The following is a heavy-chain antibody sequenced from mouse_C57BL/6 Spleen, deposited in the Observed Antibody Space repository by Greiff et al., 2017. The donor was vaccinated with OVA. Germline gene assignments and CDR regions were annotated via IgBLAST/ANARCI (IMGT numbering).Heavy chain of an antibody. Sequence: QVQLQQPGAELVRPGSSVKLSCKASGYTFTSYWMHWVKQRPIQGLEWIGNIYPSDSETHYNQKFKDKATLTVDKSSSTAYMQLSSLTSEDSAVYYCARGSSYLYAMDYWGQGTSVTVSS. D-gene: IGHD1-1*01. CDR3: ARGSSYLYAMDY. J-gene: IGHJ4*01. CDR2: IYPSDSET. CDR1: GYTFTSYW. V-gene: IGHV1-52*01.